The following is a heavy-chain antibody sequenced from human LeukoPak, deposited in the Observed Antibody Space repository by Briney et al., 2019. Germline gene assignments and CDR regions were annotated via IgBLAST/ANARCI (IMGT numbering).Heavy chain of an antibody. CDR3: AREYSSSSSLPD. V-gene: IGHV3-21*01. Sequence: RGSLRLSCAASGFTFSSYSMNWVRHAPGEGLEWVSSISSSSSYIYYADSVKGRFTISRDNAKNSLYLQMNSLRAEDTAVYYCAREYSSSSSLPDWGQGTLVTVSS. CDR2: ISSSSSYI. J-gene: IGHJ4*02. CDR1: GFTFSSYS. D-gene: IGHD6-6*01.